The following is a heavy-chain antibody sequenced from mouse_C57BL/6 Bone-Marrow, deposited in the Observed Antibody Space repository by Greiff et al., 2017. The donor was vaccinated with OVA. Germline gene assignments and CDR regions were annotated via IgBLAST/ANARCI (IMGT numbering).Heavy chain of an antibody. Sequence: EVKVEESGGGLVKPGGSLKLSCAASGFTFSSYAMSWVRQTPEKRLEWVATISDGGSYTYYPDNVKGRFTISRDNAKNNLYLQMSHLKSEDTAMYYCARGLLRCGFAYWGQGTLVTVSA. CDR2: ISDGGSYT. V-gene: IGHV5-4*03. CDR3: ARGLLRCGFAY. D-gene: IGHD1-1*01. J-gene: IGHJ3*01. CDR1: GFTFSSYA.